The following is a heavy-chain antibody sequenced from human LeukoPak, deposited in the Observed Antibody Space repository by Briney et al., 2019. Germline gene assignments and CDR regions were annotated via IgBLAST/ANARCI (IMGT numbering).Heavy chain of an antibody. V-gene: IGHV3-7*01. Sequence: PGGSLRLSCAGYGFTFGNYWIAWVRQAPGKGLEWVANIKEDGSEKYYLDSVEGRFTISRDNAKSSVYLQMNSLRAEDTAVYYCARDRVGSSSSLLGFWGQGTLVTVSS. CDR2: IKEDGSEK. D-gene: IGHD6-6*01. CDR3: ARDRVGSSSSLLGF. CDR1: GFTFGNYW. J-gene: IGHJ4*02.